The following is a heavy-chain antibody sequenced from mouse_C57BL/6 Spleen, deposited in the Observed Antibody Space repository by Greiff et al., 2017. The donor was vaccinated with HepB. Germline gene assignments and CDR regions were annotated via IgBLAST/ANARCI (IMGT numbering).Heavy chain of an antibody. Sequence: EVMLVESGGGLVKPGGSLKLSCAASGFTFSDYGMHWVRQAPEKGLEWVAYISSGSGTIYYADTVKGRFTLSRDNAKNTLFLQMTSLRSEDTAMYYCARLAYYYAMDYWGQGTSVTVSS. CDR1: GFTFSDYG. J-gene: IGHJ4*01. CDR2: ISSGSGTI. V-gene: IGHV5-17*01. CDR3: ARLAYYYAMDY.